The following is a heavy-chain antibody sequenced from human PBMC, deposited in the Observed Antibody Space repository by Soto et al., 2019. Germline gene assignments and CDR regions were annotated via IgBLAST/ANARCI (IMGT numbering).Heavy chain of an antibody. CDR1: GYTFTSYY. Sequence: GASVNVSCKASGYTFTSYYMHWVRQAPGQGLEWMGIINPSGGSTSYAQKFQGRVTMTRDTSTSTVYMELSSLRSEDTAVYYCARVLYSSSFNYYYYYGMDVWGQGTTVTVSS. J-gene: IGHJ6*02. D-gene: IGHD6-6*01. V-gene: IGHV1-46*01. CDR2: INPSGGST. CDR3: ARVLYSSSFNYYYYYGMDV.